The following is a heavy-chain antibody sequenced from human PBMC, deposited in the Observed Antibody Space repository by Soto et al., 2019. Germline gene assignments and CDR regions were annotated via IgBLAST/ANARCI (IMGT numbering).Heavy chain of an antibody. D-gene: IGHD6-19*01. CDR2: ISSTSKYI. CDR1: GFTFSNYS. V-gene: IGHV3-21*01. CDR3: ARGLSSGWFDY. J-gene: IGHJ5*01. Sequence: EVQLVESGGGLVKPGVSLRVSCAASGFTFSNYSMNWVRQAPGKGLEWVSSISSTSKYIYYADSVKGRFTISRDNAKKSLYLQMNSLRVEDTAVYYCARGLSSGWFDYWGQGILVTVSA.